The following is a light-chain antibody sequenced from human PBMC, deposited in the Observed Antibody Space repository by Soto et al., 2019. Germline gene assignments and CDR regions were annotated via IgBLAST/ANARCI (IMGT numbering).Light chain of an antibody. CDR2: DVS. Sequence: QSALTQPRSVSESPGQSVTISCSGTSSDVGGYKYVSWYQQHPGEAPKLMLYDVSKRPTGVPDRFSGSKSGSTACLTISGLQAEDEADDYCCSYAGSSTWVFGGGTKLTVL. J-gene: IGLJ3*02. CDR1: SSDVGGYKY. V-gene: IGLV2-11*01. CDR3: CSYAGSSTWV.